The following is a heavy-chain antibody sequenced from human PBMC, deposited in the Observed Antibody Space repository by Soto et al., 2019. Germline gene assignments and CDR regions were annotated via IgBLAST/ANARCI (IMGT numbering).Heavy chain of an antibody. CDR3: ARQTATGNIFLDY. CDR1: GGSISSSSYY. J-gene: IGHJ4*02. V-gene: IGHV4-39*01. D-gene: IGHD3-9*01. Sequence: PSETLSLTCTVSGGSISSSSYYWGWIRQPPGKGLEWIGSIYYSGSTYYNPSLKSRVTISVDTSKNQFSLKLSSVTAADTAVYYCARQTATGNIFLDYWGQGTLVTVSS. CDR2: IYYSGST.